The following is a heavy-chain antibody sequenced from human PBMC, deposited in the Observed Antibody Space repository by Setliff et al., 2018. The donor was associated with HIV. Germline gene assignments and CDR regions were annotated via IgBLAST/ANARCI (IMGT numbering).Heavy chain of an antibody. V-gene: IGHV3-74*01. D-gene: IGHD7-27*01. Sequence: GGSLRLSCAASGFTFNTYWMHWARQAPGKGLVWVSHSNSDGSSTTYADSVKGRFTISRDNAKNTLYLQMNSLRAEDTAVYFCARELPGPPGALDIWGQGTMVTVSS. CDR1: GFTFNTYW. J-gene: IGHJ3*02. CDR3: ARELPGPPGALDI. CDR2: SNSDGSST.